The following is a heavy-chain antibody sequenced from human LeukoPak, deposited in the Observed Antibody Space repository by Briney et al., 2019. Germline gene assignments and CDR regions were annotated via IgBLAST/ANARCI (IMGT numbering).Heavy chain of an antibody. Sequence: ASVKVSCKASGYTFTGYYMHWVRQAPGQGLEWMGWINPNSGGTNYAQKFQGRVTMTRDTSISTAYMELSRLRSDDTAVYYCARDLRAYCSGGSCYFPSVSPWGQGTLATVSS. D-gene: IGHD2-15*01. CDR2: INPNSGGT. J-gene: IGHJ5*02. CDR1: GYTFTGYY. CDR3: ARDLRAYCSGGSCYFPSVSP. V-gene: IGHV1-2*02.